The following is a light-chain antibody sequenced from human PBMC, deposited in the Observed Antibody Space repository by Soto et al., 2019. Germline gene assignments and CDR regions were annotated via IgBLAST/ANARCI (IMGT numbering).Light chain of an antibody. V-gene: IGKV1-5*03. J-gene: IGKJ4*01. Sequence: DIQMTPSPSTLSASVGDTVTITCRASQTIGTWLAWYQQQPAKAPKLLIYKASTLESGVPSRFSGSGSGTEFTPTISSLQADDFATYYCQQYNDISTFGRVTKVEIK. CDR1: QTIGTW. CDR2: KAS. CDR3: QQYNDIST.